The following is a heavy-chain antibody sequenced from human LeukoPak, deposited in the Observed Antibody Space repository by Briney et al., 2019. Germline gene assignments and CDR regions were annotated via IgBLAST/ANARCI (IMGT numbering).Heavy chain of an antibody. D-gene: IGHD3-10*01. CDR1: GFTFSSYA. CDR3: ARDLYYGFSRDFDY. Sequence: GGSLRLSCAASGFTFSSYAMHWVRQAPGKGLEWVAVISYDGSNKYYADSVKGRFTISRDNSKNSLYLQMNSLRAEDTAVYYCARDLYYGFSRDFDYWGQGTLVTVSS. V-gene: IGHV3-30*04. J-gene: IGHJ4*02. CDR2: ISYDGSNK.